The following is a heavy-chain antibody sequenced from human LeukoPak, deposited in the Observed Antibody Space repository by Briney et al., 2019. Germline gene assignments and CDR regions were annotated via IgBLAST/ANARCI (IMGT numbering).Heavy chain of an antibody. CDR1: GGSISSYY. Sequence: SETLSLTCTLSGGSISSYYSSWIRQPPGKGLEWIGYIYYSGSTNYNPPLKSRVTISVDTSKNQFSLKLSSVTAADTAVYYCARHGVRKEFWRAYPFLDFDYWGQGTLVTVSS. V-gene: IGHV4-59*08. CDR3: ARHGVRKEFWRAYPFLDFDY. J-gene: IGHJ4*02. CDR2: IYYSGST. D-gene: IGHD3-3*01.